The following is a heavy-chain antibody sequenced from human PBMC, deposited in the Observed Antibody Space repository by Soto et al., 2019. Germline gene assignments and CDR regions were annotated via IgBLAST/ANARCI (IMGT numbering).Heavy chain of an antibody. CDR2: ISGSGGST. Sequence: EVQLLESGGGLVQPGGSLRLSCAASGFTFSSYAMSWVRQAPGKGLEWVSAISGSGGSTYYADSVKGRFTISRDNSKNTLYLQMNSLRAEDTAVYYCAKGQGLTCYVWGSYLPFDYWGQGTLVTVSS. J-gene: IGHJ4*02. CDR3: AKGQGLTCYVWGSYLPFDY. V-gene: IGHV3-23*01. CDR1: GFTFSSYA. D-gene: IGHD3-16*02.